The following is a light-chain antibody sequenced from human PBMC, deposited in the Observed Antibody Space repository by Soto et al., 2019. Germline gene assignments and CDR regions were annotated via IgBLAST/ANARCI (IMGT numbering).Light chain of an antibody. V-gene: IGKV3-15*01. CDR3: QQYNHWPPIT. Sequence: EIVLTQSPATLSVSPCERGTPSCSAGQNIHTNLAWYQQKPGQAPRLLSYDTSTRATGIPARFSGSGSGTEFTLTISSLQSEDFAVYYCQQYNHWPPITFGQGTRLEIK. CDR1: QNIHTN. J-gene: IGKJ5*01. CDR2: DTS.